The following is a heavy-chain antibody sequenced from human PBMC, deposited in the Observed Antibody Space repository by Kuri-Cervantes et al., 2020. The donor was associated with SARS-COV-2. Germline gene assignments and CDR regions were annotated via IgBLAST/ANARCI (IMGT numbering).Heavy chain of an antibody. CDR2: IYYSGST. V-gene: IGHV4-59*01. CDR3: ARGRVGFLEWLENYYYYGMDV. CDR1: GGSFSGYY. Sequence: GSLRLSCAVYGGSFSGYYWSWIRQPPGKGLEWIGYIYYSGSTNYNPSLKSRVTISVDTSKNQFSLKLSSVTAADTAVYYCARGRVGFLEWLENYYYYGMDVWGQGTTVTVSS. J-gene: IGHJ6*02. D-gene: IGHD3-3*02.